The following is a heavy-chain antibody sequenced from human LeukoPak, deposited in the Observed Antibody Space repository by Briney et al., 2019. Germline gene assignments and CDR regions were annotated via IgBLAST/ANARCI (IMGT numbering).Heavy chain of an antibody. Sequence: PGGSLRLSCAASGFTFSSYSMNWVRQAPGKGLEWVSSISSSSSYIYYADSVKGRFTISRDNAKNSLYLQMNSLRAEDTAVYYCARPQRGYSYAIGPDDYYMDVWGKGTTVTVSS. J-gene: IGHJ6*03. V-gene: IGHV3-21*01. CDR2: ISSSSSYI. CDR3: ARPQRGYSYAIGPDDYYMDV. D-gene: IGHD5-18*01. CDR1: GFTFSSYS.